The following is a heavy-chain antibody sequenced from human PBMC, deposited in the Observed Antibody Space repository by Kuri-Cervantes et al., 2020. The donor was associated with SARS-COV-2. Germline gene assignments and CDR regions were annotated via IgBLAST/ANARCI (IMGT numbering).Heavy chain of an antibody. CDR3: AKLTSGWYYFDD. J-gene: IGHJ4*02. D-gene: IGHD6-19*01. V-gene: IGHV3-23*01. CDR2: ISGNGVAT. Sequence: ETLSLTCATSGFRFTRVAMTWVRQAPGKGLEWVSTISGNGVATYYADSVKGRFTISADKGKNTLYLQMTSLRPDDTAIYYCAKLTSGWYYFDDWDQGTLVTVSS. CDR1: GFRFTRVA.